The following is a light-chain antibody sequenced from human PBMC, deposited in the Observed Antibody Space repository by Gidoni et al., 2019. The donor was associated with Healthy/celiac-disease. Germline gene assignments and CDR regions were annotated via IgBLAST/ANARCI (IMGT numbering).Light chain of an antibody. Sequence: EIVLTQYPATLSLSPGERATLSCRASQSVSSYLAWYQQKPGQAPRLLIYDASNRATGIPARFSGRGSGTDFTLTISSLEPEDFAVYYCQQRSNWLYTFGQGTKLEIK. J-gene: IGKJ2*01. CDR1: QSVSSY. CDR2: DAS. CDR3: QQRSNWLYT. V-gene: IGKV3-11*01.